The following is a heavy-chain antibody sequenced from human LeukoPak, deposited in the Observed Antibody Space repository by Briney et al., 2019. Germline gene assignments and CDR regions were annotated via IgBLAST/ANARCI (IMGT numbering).Heavy chain of an antibody. D-gene: IGHD2-8*01. Sequence: ASLKASCKASGYTFTGPYIHWMRQAPGQGLEWMGWINPYTGGTKYAQKFQGRVTVTRDTSTNTAYMELSGLRPDDTAAYYCARVEYCTKGVCINFDLWGQGTLVTVSS. CDR1: GYTFTGPY. J-gene: IGHJ4*02. CDR3: ARVEYCTKGVCINFDL. CDR2: INPYTGGT. V-gene: IGHV1-2*02.